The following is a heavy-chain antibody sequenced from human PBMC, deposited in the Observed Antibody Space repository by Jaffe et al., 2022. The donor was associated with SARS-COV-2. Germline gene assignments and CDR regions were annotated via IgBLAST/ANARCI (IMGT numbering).Heavy chain of an antibody. D-gene: IGHD6-19*01. Sequence: QVQLVESGGGVVQPGRSLRLSCAGSGFTFSTYVMHWVRQAPGKGLEWVAVISYDGIHKYYGDSVKGRFTISRDNSKNTLFLQMNSLRPDDTAVYYCMSVHSDNDYWGQGTLVTVSS. J-gene: IGHJ4*02. V-gene: IGHV3-30*03. CDR3: MSVHSDNDY. CDR2: ISYDGIHK. CDR1: GFTFSTYV.